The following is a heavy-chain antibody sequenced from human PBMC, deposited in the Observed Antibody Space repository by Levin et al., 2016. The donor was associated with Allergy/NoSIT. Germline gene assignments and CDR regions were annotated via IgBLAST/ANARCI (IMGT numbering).Heavy chain of an antibody. V-gene: IGHV3-21*01. CDR2: ITSSSSDK. CDR1: GFPFSNYA. CDR3: AKGGRQQLAPPSLFDY. D-gene: IGHD6-13*01. J-gene: IGHJ4*02. Sequence: GGSLRLSCAASGFPFSNYAMNWVRQAPGKGLEWVSSITSSSSDKYYADSVKGRFSISRDNAKNSLYLQMSNLRVEDTSVYYCAKGGRQQLAPPSLFDYWGQGTLVTVSS.